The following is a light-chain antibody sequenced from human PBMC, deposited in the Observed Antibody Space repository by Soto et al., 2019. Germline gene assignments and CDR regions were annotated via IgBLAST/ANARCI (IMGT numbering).Light chain of an antibody. CDR3: QQYYSAHT. Sequence: DIVMTQSPDFLAVSLGERATINCKSSQSVLYSSNNKNYLAWYQQKSGQPPKLLIYWASTRESGVPDRFSGSGSGTDFTLTISSLQAEDMAVYYCQQYYSAHTFGQGTKLEIK. V-gene: IGKV4-1*01. CDR1: QSVLYSSNNKNY. CDR2: WAS. J-gene: IGKJ2*01.